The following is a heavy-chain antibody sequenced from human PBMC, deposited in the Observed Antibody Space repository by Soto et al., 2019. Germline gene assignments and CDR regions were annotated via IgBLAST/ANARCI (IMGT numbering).Heavy chain of an antibody. CDR2: IWYDGNNK. Sequence: QVQLVESGGGVVQPGRSLRLSCAASGFTFSGHGMHWVRQAPGKGLEWVGVIWYDGNNKCYADSVKGRFTISRDNSKNTLYLQMNSLRAEDTAVYYCARDADTSGYCHYSDYWGQGTLVTVSS. J-gene: IGHJ4*02. V-gene: IGHV3-33*01. CDR3: ARDADTSGYCHYSDY. D-gene: IGHD3-22*01. CDR1: GFTFSGHG.